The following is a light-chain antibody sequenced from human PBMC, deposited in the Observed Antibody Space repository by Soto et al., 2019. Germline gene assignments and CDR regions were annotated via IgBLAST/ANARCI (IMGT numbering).Light chain of an antibody. CDR1: QSFSRK. J-gene: IGKJ5*01. Sequence: EIVMTQSPATVSVSTGESATLSCRASQSFSRKLVWYQQKPGQAPRLLIYGASNRATGIPARFSGSGSGTDFTLTISSLEPEDFAVYYCQQRSNWPITFGQGTRLEI. CDR2: GAS. CDR3: QQRSNWPIT. V-gene: IGKV3-11*01.